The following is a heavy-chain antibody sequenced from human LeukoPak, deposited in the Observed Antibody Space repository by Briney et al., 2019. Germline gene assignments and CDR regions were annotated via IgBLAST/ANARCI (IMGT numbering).Heavy chain of an antibody. V-gene: IGHV1-2*02. J-gene: IGHJ5*02. Sequence: ASVKVSCKASGYTFTGYYMHWVRQAPGQGLEWMGWIDPNSGGTNYAQKFQGRVTMTRDTSISTAYMELSRLRSDDTAVYYCARGASGVYTVTTSWFDPWGQGTLVTVSS. CDR3: ARGASGVYTVTTSWFDP. CDR2: IDPNSGGT. D-gene: IGHD4-17*01. CDR1: GYTFTGYY.